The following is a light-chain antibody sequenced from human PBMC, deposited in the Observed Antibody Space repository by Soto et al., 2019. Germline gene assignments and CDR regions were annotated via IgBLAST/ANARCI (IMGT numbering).Light chain of an antibody. J-gene: IGLJ3*02. CDR1: SEHSSYA. CDR2: FNRDGSH. Sequence: QLVLTQSPSASASLGASVKLTCTLSSEHSSYAMAWHQQQPERGPRFLMKFNRDGSHTKGDGIPDRFSGSSSGAERYLTISSLQSEDEAAYYCQTWGPGIRVFGGGTTLTVL. V-gene: IGLV4-69*01. CDR3: QTWGPGIRV.